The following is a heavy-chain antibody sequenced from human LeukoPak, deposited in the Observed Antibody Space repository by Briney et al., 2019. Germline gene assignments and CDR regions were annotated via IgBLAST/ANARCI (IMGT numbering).Heavy chain of an antibody. CDR3: ARGARDSQGIDY. CDR1: GFTFSSYA. Sequence: AGSLPLSCAASGFTFSSYAMHWVRQTPGKGLEYVSGISTTADSASYADAMSGDFTNSRDNSKNILYLQMGSLRHEDMAVYFCARGARDSQGIDYWGQGTLGTVSS. CDR2: ISTTADSA. D-gene: IGHD5-24*01. V-gene: IGHV3-64*02. J-gene: IGHJ4*02.